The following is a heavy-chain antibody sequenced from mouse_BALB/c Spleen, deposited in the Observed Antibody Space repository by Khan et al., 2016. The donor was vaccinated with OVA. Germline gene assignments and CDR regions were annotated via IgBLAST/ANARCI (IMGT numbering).Heavy chain of an antibody. D-gene: IGHD2-3*01. CDR1: GYSITSDYA. Sequence: EVQLQESGPGLVKPSQSLSLTCTVTGYSITSDYAWNWIRQFPGNKLEWMGYISYSGSTNYNPALKSRISITRDTSKNQFFLQLNSVTTEDTATFYGRRDGSRYNYAKDYWGQGTSITVSS. J-gene: IGHJ4*01. CDR3: RRDGSRYNYAKDY. V-gene: IGHV3-2*02. CDR2: ISYSGST.